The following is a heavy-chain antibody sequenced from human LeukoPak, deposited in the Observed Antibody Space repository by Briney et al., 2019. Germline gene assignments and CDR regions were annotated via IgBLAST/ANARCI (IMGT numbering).Heavy chain of an antibody. Sequence: ASVKVFCKASGYTFTSYDFSWVRQAPGQGLEWVGWISRYNDKTNYAQKLQGRVTMTTDTSTSTTYMELRSLRSDDTAVYYCARGGSSTGFDYWGQGTLVTVSS. D-gene: IGHD1-26*01. J-gene: IGHJ4*02. CDR3: ARGGSSTGFDY. CDR2: ISRYNDKT. CDR1: GYTFTSYD. V-gene: IGHV1-18*01.